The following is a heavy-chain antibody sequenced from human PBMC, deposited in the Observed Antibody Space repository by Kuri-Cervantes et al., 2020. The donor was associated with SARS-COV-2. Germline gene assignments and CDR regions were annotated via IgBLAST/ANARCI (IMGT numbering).Heavy chain of an antibody. D-gene: IGHD2-21*01. V-gene: IGHV4-61*01. CDR2: IYYSGST. CDR1: GDSVSSGNYY. J-gene: IGHJ4*02. CDR3: AGGYGVIAPLYYFDY. Sequence: ESLKISCTVSGDSVSSGNYYWSWIRQPPGKGLEWIGYIYYSGSTNYNPSLKSRVTISVDTSKNQFSLKLSSVTAADTAVYYCAGGYGVIAPLYYFDYWGQGTLVTVSS.